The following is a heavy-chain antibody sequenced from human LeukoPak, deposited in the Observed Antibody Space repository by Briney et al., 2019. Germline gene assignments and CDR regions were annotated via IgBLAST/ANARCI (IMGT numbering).Heavy chain of an antibody. Sequence: PSQTLSLTCAVSGGSISSGGYYWSWIRQPPGKGLEWIGEINHSGSTNYNPSLKSRVTISVDTSKNQFSLKLSSVTAADTAVYYCARGHSSSWYGGWTTDYWGQGTLVTVSS. CDR3: ARGHSSSWYGGWTTDY. V-gene: IGHV4-30-2*01. J-gene: IGHJ4*02. CDR2: INHSGST. D-gene: IGHD6-13*01. CDR1: GGSISSGGYY.